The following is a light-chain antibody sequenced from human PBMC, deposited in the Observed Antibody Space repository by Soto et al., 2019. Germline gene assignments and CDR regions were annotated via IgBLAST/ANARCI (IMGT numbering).Light chain of an antibody. CDR2: DAT. V-gene: IGKV1-33*01. CDR1: QGISNY. CDR3: QQYDDFPT. J-gene: IGKJ4*01. Sequence: DIQMTQSPSSLSASVGDRVTITCQASQGISNYLNWYQQKPGKAPKLLIYDATNLETGVPSRFSGSGSGTDFTFTISSLQPEDVATYCCQQYDDFPTFGGGTRVEI.